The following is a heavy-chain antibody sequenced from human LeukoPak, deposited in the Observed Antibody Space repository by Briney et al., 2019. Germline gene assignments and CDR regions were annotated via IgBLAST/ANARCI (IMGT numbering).Heavy chain of an antibody. CDR1: GYTFTGYY. V-gene: IGHV1-2*02. Sequence: ASVKVSCKASGYTFTGYYMHWVRQAPGQGLEWMGWINPNSGGTNYAQKFQGRVTMTRDTSISTACMELSRLRSDDTAVYYCARPSMVRGVPFDYWGQGTLVTVSS. CDR2: INPNSGGT. D-gene: IGHD3-10*01. J-gene: IGHJ4*02. CDR3: ARPSMVRGVPFDY.